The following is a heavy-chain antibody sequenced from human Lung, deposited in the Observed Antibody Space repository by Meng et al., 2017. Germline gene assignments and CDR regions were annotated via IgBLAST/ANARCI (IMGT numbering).Heavy chain of an antibody. CDR2: MSFDGAQI. V-gene: IGHV3-30*01. CDR3: ARDKPPNDV. CDR1: GFTFNTYA. J-gene: IGHJ2*01. Sequence: VGLVESGGGVVQPGGSLRLSCAASGFTFNTYAMHWVHQAPGKGLEWVSLMSFDGAQIYYSDSVRGRFTISRDNSKNTLYLQMNSLRAEDTAVYYCARDKPPNDVWGRGTLVTVSS.